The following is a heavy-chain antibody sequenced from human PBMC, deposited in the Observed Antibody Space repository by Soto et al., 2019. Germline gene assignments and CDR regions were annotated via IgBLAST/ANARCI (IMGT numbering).Heavy chain of an antibody. CDR2: IIPIFGTA. Sequence: ASVKVSCKASGGTFSNYAIAWVRQAPGQGLEWMGGIIPIFGTANYAQKFQGRVTITADESTSTAYMELSSLRSEDTAVYYCARERGYSYGYRAFDIWGQGTMVT. CDR1: GGTFSNYA. J-gene: IGHJ3*02. CDR3: ARERGYSYGYRAFDI. D-gene: IGHD5-18*01. V-gene: IGHV1-69*13.